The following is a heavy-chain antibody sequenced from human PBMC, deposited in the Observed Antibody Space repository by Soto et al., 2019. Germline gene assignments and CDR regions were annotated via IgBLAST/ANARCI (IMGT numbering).Heavy chain of an antibody. D-gene: IGHD1-26*01. V-gene: IGHV1-69*06. CDR1: GGTFSSYA. CDR2: IIPIFGTA. CDR3: ARDEGASYWANAFDI. J-gene: IGHJ3*02. Sequence: SVKVSCKASGGTFSSYAISWVRQAPGQGLEWMGGIIPIFGTANYAQKFQGRVTITADKSTSTAYMELSSLRSEDTAVYYCARDEGASYWANAFDIWGQGTMVTVSS.